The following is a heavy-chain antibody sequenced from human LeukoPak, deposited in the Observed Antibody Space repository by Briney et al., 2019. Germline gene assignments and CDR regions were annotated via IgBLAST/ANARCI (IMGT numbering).Heavy chain of an antibody. J-gene: IGHJ5*02. CDR2: INRSGST. Sequence: SETLSLTCAVYGGSFSGYYWSWIRQPPGKGLEWIGEINRSGSTNYNPSLKSRVTISVDTSKNQFSLKLSSVTAADTAVYYCARGTISILRYNWFDPWGQGTLVTVSS. V-gene: IGHV4-34*01. CDR1: GGSFSGYY. CDR3: ARGTISILRYNWFDP. D-gene: IGHD5-24*01.